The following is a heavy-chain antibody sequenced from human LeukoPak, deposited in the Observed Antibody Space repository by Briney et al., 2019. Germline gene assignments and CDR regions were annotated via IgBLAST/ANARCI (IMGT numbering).Heavy chain of an antibody. V-gene: IGHV3-48*03. CDR2: ISSSGSTI. Sequence: PGGSLRLSCAASGFTFSSYEMNWVRQAPGKGLEWVSYISSSGSTIYYADSVKGRFTISRDNAKNPLYLQMNSLRAEDTAVYYCARVARYCSSTSCYSAGDYYYYGMDVWGKGTTVTVSS. D-gene: IGHD2-2*01. CDR3: ARVARYCSSTSCYSAGDYYYYGMDV. J-gene: IGHJ6*04. CDR1: GFTFSSYE.